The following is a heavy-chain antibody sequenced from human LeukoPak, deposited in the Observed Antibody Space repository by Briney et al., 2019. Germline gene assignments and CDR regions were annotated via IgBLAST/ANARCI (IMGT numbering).Heavy chain of an antibody. CDR2: ITGSAVST. D-gene: IGHD6-19*01. V-gene: IGHV3-23*01. J-gene: IGHJ5*02. CDR1: ELTFITYG. Sequence: GGSLRLSCAASELTFITYGMTWVRQAPGKGLEWVSAITGSAVSTFYADSVKGRFTISRDNSKNTLYLQMNSLRAEDTAVYYCAKDPYSSGPYNWFDPWGQGTLVTVSS. CDR3: AKDPYSSGPYNWFDP.